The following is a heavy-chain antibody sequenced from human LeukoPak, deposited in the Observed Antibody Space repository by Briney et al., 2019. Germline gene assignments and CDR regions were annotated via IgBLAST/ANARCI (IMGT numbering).Heavy chain of an antibody. CDR1: GYTFTSYA. D-gene: IGHD5-12*01. CDR2: INAGNGNT. V-gene: IGHV1-3*01. Sequence: GASVKVSCKASGYTFTSYAMHWVRQAPGQRLEWMGWINAGNGNTKYSQKFQGRVTITRDTSASTAYMELSSLRSEDTAVYYCAREPVEWPRFFRILAGFDPWGQGTLVTVSS. J-gene: IGHJ5*02. CDR3: AREPVEWPRFFRILAGFDP.